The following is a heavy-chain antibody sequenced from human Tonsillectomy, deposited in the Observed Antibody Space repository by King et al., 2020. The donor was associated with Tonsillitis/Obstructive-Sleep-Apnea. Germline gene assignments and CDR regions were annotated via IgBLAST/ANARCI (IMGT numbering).Heavy chain of an antibody. CDR1: GFTLSNAW. CDR2: IKRIADGGPA. J-gene: IGHJ3*02. V-gene: IGHV3-15*01. D-gene: IGHD4-17*01. Sequence: VQLVESGGGLVKPGGSLRLSCAAAGFTLSNAWMSWVRQAPGRVVDWFGRIKRIADGGPADYNAPVKGRFTISRDDSKNTQYLQMNSLKTEDAALYYCSASTVSGAFDIWGQGTVVTVSS. CDR3: SASTVSGAFDI.